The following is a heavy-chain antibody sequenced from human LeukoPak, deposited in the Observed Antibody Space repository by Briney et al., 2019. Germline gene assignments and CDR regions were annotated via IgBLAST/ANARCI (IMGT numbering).Heavy chain of an antibody. CDR3: ARGSGFHPD. V-gene: IGHV4-59*01. Sequence: PSETLSLTCTVSSGSITTSYWDWLRQPPGKGLEWIGYIAFSGSTIYNPAFESRVTISRDTSKDQFFLKLTSLTAADTAVYHCARGSGFHPDWGQGTLVAVSP. J-gene: IGHJ1*01. D-gene: IGHD3-10*01. CDR2: IAFSGST. CDR1: SGSITTSY.